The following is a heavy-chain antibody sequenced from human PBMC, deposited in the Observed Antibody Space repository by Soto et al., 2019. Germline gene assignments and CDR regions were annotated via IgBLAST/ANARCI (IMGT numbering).Heavy chain of an antibody. CDR1: GFTFSSYA. CDR2: ISGSGGST. D-gene: IGHD3-10*01. J-gene: IGHJ6*03. V-gene: IGHV3-23*01. CDR3: AKDLVGYYGSGSDYYYYYMDV. Sequence: EVQLLESGGGLVQPGGSLRLSCAASGFTFSSYAMSWVRQAPGKGLEWVSAISGSGGSTYYADSVKGRFTISRDNSKNTLYLQMNSLRAEDTAVYYCAKDLVGYYGSGSDYYYYYMDVWGKGTTVTVSS.